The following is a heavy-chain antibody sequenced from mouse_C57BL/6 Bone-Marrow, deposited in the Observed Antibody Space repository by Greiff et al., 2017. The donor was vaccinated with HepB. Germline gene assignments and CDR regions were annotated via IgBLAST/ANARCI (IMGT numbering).Heavy chain of an antibody. J-gene: IGHJ3*01. CDR3: ARDYDEGPSLAY. D-gene: IGHD1-1*01. CDR2: IYPRDGST. CDR1: GYTFTDHT. V-gene: IGHV1-78*01. Sequence: VKLVESDTELVKPGASVKISCKVSGYTFTDHTIHWMKQRPEQGLEWIGYIYPRDGSTKYNEKFKGKATLTADKSSSTAYMQLNSLTSEDSAVYFCARDYDEGPSLAYWGQGTLVTVSA.